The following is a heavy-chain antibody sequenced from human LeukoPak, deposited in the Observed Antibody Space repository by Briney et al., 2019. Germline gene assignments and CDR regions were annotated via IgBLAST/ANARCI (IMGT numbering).Heavy chain of an antibody. CDR3: ARGRFGTAGADY. Sequence: RGSLRLSCAASGVTFSNYWMNWVREAPGTGVERVANIKQDGSENSFVDSVKSRFTISRDNAKNSLYLQMNSLRAEDTAVYYCARGRFGTAGADYWGQGTLVTVSS. V-gene: IGHV3-7*01. D-gene: IGHD1-1*01. J-gene: IGHJ4*02. CDR2: IKQDGSEN. CDR1: GVTFSNYW.